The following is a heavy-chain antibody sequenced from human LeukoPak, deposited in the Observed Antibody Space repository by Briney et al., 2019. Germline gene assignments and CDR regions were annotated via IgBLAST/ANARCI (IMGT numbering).Heavy chain of an antibody. CDR3: ARQLGYSSSSFDAFDI. Sequence: HGESLKISCKGSGYSFTSYWIGWVRQMPGKGLEWMGIIYPGDSDTRYSPSFQGQVTISDDKSISTAYLQWSSLKASDTAMYYCARQLGYSSSSFDAFDIWGQGTMVTVSS. J-gene: IGHJ3*02. CDR1: GYSFTSYW. V-gene: IGHV5-51*01. D-gene: IGHD6-6*01. CDR2: IYPGDSDT.